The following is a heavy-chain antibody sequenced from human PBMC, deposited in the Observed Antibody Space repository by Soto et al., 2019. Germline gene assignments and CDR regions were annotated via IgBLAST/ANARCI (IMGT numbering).Heavy chain of an antibody. Sequence: GGSLRLSCAASGFTFTSYWMTWVRHAPGKGLEWVANIKQDGSEKYYVDSVKGRFTISRHNAKYSLFLQLNRLRAEATAVYYCANNPYSSGWYSWGQGNLVTVSS. J-gene: IGHJ4*02. CDR3: ANNPYSSGWYS. CDR1: GFTFTSYW. CDR2: IKQDGSEK. D-gene: IGHD6-13*01. V-gene: IGHV3-7*02.